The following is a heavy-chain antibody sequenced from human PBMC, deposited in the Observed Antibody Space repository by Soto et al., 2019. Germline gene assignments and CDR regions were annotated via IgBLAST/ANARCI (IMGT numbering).Heavy chain of an antibody. CDR1: GFTFSSYA. CDR2: ISGSGGST. D-gene: IGHD1-1*01. J-gene: IGHJ4*02. CDR3: ANQFEHDNGVDY. V-gene: IGHV3-23*01. Sequence: GGSLRLSCAASGFTFSSYAMSWVRQAPGKGLEWVSAISGSGGSTYYADSVKGRFTISRDNSKNTLYLQMNSLRAEDTAVYYCANQFEHDNGVDYWGQGTLVTVS.